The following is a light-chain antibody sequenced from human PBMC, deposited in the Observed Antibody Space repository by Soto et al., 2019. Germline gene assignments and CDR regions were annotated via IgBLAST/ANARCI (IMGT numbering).Light chain of an antibody. Sequence: QSVLTQPASVSGSPGQSITISCTGTSSDVGGYNYVSWYQQHPGKAPKLMIYDVSNRPPGVSNRFSGSKSGNTASLTIPGLQAEDDAHYYCSSYTSSSTRVFGTGTKVTVL. CDR2: DVS. V-gene: IGLV2-14*01. CDR3: SSYTSSSTRV. J-gene: IGLJ1*01. CDR1: SSDVGGYNY.